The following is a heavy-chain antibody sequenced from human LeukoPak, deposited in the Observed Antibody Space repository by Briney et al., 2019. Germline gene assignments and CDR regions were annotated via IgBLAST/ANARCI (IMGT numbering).Heavy chain of an antibody. D-gene: IGHD5/OR15-5a*01. CDR2: IYPGDSDT. J-gene: IGHJ4*02. CDR1: GYIFTNYW. Sequence: GQSLKISCKVSGYIFTNYWIGWVRQMPGKGLKWMEIIYPGDSDTRYSPCFQGQFTISADKSISTAYLQWSSLKASDTAMYYCARRGSSVYYYFDYWGQGTLVTVSS. V-gene: IGHV5-51*01. CDR3: ARRGSSVYYYFDY.